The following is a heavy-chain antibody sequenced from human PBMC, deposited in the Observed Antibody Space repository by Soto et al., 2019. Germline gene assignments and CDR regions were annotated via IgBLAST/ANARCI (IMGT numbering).Heavy chain of an antibody. V-gene: IGHV1-46*01. D-gene: IGHD5-18*01. CDR3: ATSVNSAMAFDY. Sequence: ASMNVSCQACGATYTHDHRHSLRHAPGQGLEWMGIIHSTGGITTYAQKFRAGFTMPRDTSTSTVYLELSSLRSEDSAIYYCATSVNSAMAFDYWGHGTLVTV. CDR1: GATYTHDH. J-gene: IGHJ4*01. CDR2: IHSTGGIT.